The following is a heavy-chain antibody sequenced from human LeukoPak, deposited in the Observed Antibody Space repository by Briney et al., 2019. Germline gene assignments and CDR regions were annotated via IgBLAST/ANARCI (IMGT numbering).Heavy chain of an antibody. J-gene: IGHJ1*01. D-gene: IGHD4-17*01. V-gene: IGHV4-30-4*01. CDR2: IYYSRST. Sequence: SQTLSLTCTVSGGSISSGDYYWSWIRQPPGKGLEWIGYIYYSRSTYYNPSLKSRVTISVDTSKNQFSLKLSSVTAADTAVYYCARGNYGDYGEYFQHWGQGTLVTVSS. CDR3: ARGNYGDYGEYFQH. CDR1: GGSISSGDYY.